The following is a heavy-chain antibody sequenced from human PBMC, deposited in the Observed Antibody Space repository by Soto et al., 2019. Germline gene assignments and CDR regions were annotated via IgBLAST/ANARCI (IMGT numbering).Heavy chain of an antibody. J-gene: IGHJ6*02. V-gene: IGHV3-30-3*01. CDR1: GFTFSSYA. D-gene: IGHD3-10*01. Sequence: QVQLVESGGGVVQPGRSLRLSCAASGFTFSSYAMHWVRQAPGKGLEWVAVISYDGSNKYYADSVKGRFTISRDNSKNTRYLQMNSLRAEDADVDYCARGVGFGEPRYYYYGMDVWGQGTTVTVSS. CDR2: ISYDGSNK. CDR3: ARGVGFGEPRYYYYGMDV.